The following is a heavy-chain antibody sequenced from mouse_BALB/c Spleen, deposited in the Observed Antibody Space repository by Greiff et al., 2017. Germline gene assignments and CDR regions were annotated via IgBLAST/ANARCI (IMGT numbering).Heavy chain of an antibody. CDR3: TRGISRSYFDY. D-gene: IGHD1-1*01. V-gene: IGHV1S81*02. J-gene: IGHJ2*01. CDR2: INPSNGGT. Sequence: QVQLLQSGAELVKPGASVKLSCKASGYTFTSYYMYWVKQRPGQGLEWIGEINPSNGGTNFNEKFKSKATLTVDKSSSTAYMQLSSLTSEDSAVYYCTRGISRSYFDYWGQGTTLTVSS. CDR1: GYTFTSYY.